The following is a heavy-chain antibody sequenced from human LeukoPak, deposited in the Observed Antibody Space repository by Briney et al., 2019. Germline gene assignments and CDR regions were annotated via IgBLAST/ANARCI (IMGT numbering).Heavy chain of an antibody. D-gene: IGHD1-26*01. V-gene: IGHV4-31*03. CDR3: AKSDNSGSYYYYGMDV. J-gene: IGHJ6*02. CDR2: IYYTGST. Sequence: SETLSLTCTVSGGSISSGTYYWSWIRQHPGQGLEWIGFIYYTGSTYYNPSLKSRLTISLDMSKSQLSLRLLSVTAADTAVYFCAKSDNSGSYYYYGMDVRGQGTTVTVSS. CDR1: GGSISSGTYY.